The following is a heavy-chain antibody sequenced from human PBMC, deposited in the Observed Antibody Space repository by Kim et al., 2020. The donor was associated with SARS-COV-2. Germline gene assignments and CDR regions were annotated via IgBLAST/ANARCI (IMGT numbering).Heavy chain of an antibody. J-gene: IGHJ4*02. D-gene: IGHD6-19*01. CDR1: GGTFCSYA. V-gene: IGHV1-69*13. Sequence: SVKVSCKASGGTFCSYASSWVRQAPGQGREWMGGINPILGTANYAQTLQVRVAITADESTSKAYKELSSRGSEDTAVYYCARGGARVAVDGTGPFDDWGQGTLVTVSS. CDR3: ARGGARVAVDGTGPFDD. CDR2: INPILGTA.